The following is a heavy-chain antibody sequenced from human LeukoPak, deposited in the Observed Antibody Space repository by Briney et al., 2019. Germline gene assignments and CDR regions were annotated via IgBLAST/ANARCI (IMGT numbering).Heavy chain of an antibody. CDR1: GFTFISYS. J-gene: IGHJ4*02. D-gene: IGHD6-19*01. CDR2: ISSSSSTI. V-gene: IGHV3-48*01. Sequence: PGGSLRLSCAASGFTFISYSMNWVRQAPGKGLEWVSYISSSSSTIYYADSVKGRFTISRDNAKNSLYLQMNSLRAEDTAVYYCARCSTGLVRYFDYWGQGTLVTVSS. CDR3: ARCSTGLVRYFDY.